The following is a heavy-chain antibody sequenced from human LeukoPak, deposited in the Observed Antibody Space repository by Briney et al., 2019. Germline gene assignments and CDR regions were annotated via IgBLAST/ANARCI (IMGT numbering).Heavy chain of an antibody. CDR3: ARLMVRGVNAFDI. CDR2: IYTSGST. V-gene: IGHV4-61*09. CDR1: GGSISSGGYY. J-gene: IGHJ3*02. Sequence: SETLSLTCTVSGGSISSGGYYWSWIRQPAGKGLEWIGHIYTSGSTNYNPSLKSRVTISVDTSKNQFSLKLSSVTAADTAVYYCARLMVRGVNAFDIWGQGTMVTVSS. D-gene: IGHD3-10*01.